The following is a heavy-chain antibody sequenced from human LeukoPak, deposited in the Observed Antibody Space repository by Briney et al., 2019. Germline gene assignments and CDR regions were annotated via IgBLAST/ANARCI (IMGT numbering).Heavy chain of an antibody. J-gene: IGHJ4*02. V-gene: IGHV4-59*01. D-gene: IGHD2-21*02. Sequence: SETLSLTCTVSGGSISSYYWSWIRQPPGKGLELIGYIYYSGSTNYNPSLKSRVTISVGTSKNQFSLKLSSVTAADTAVYYCARSPAGEVTASFDYWGQGTLVTVSS. CDR3: ARSPAGEVTASFDY. CDR1: GGSISSYY. CDR2: IYYSGST.